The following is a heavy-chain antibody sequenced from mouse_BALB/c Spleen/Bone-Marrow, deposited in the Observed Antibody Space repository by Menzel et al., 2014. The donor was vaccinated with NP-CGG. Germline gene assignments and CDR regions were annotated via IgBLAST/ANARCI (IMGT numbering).Heavy chain of an antibody. CDR1: GFTFSSFG. J-gene: IGHJ4*01. Sequence: EVHLVESGGGSVQPGGSRKLSCAASGFTFSSFGMHWVRRTPEKGLEWVAYMSSGSSNINYADTVKGRFTISRDNPKNTLFLQMTSLRAEDTAMYYCARWGYYYAMDYWGQGTSVTVSS. CDR3: ARWGYYYAMDY. V-gene: IGHV5-17*02. D-gene: IGHD2-2*01. CDR2: MSSGSSNI.